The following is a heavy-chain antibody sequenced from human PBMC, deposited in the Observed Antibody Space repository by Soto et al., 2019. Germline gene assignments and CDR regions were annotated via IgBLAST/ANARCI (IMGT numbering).Heavy chain of an antibody. CDR2: IRNKANNYAT. V-gene: IGHV3-73*01. J-gene: IGHJ5*02. CDR1: GFIFSGSV. D-gene: IGHD3-22*01. CDR3: TTTWSSGYT. Sequence: XGSLRLSCAASGFIFSGSVMHWVRQASGKGLDWVGRIRNKANNYATAYAASVRGRFTISRDDSKNTAYLQMNSLKTEDTAVYYCTTTWSSGYTWGQGTLVTVS.